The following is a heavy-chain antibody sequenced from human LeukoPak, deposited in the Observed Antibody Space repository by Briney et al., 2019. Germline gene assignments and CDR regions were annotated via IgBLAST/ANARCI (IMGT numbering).Heavy chain of an antibody. Sequence: SETLSLTCTVSGGSISSSSYYWGWIRQPPGKGLEWIGSIYYSGSTNYNPSLKSRVTISVDTSKNQFSLKLSSETAADTAVYYCARERRDGSSGLIWFDPWGQGTLVTVSS. V-gene: IGHV4-39*07. J-gene: IGHJ5*02. CDR1: GGSISSSSYY. D-gene: IGHD5-24*01. CDR2: IYYSGST. CDR3: ARERRDGSSGLIWFDP.